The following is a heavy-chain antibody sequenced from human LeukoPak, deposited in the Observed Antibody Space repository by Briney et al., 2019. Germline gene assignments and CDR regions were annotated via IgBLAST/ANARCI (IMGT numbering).Heavy chain of an antibody. CDR3: ASVGPLAGAFDI. Sequence: SETLSLTCAVYGGSFSGYYWSWIRQPPGKGLEWIGEINHSGSTNYNPSLKSRVTISVDTSKNQFSLKLSSVTAADTAVYYCASVGPLAGAFDIWGQGTMVTVSS. V-gene: IGHV4-34*01. CDR2: INHSGST. CDR1: GGSFSGYY. J-gene: IGHJ3*02.